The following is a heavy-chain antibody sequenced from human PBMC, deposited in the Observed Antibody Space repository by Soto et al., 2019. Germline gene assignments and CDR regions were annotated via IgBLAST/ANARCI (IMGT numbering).Heavy chain of an antibody. CDR2: IWYDGSNK. Sequence: GGSLRLSCAASGFTFSSYGMHWVRQAPGKGLEWVAVIWYDGSNKYYADSVKGRFTISRDNSKNTLYLQMNSLRAEDTVVYNWRGDLEYSGWSGYNMDVWGKGPRSPSP. CDR1: GFTFSSYG. D-gene: IGHD6-6*01. J-gene: IGHJ6*03. CDR3: RGDLEYSGWSGYNMDV. V-gene: IGHV3-33*01.